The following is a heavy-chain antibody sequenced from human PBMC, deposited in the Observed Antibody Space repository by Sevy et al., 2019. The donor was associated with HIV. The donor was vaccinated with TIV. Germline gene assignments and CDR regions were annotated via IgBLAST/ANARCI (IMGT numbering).Heavy chain of an antibody. D-gene: IGHD2-21*01. CDR3: ARDSSYCSGDKCYDVFDI. Sequence: GGSLRLSCAASGFTFSDYWMTWVRQAPGKDLEWVANIKRDESVKYYVDSVKGRFSVSRDNAKNSLYLHMNSLRADDTALYYCARDSSYCSGDKCYDVFDIWGQGTMVTVSS. V-gene: IGHV3-7*01. J-gene: IGHJ3*02. CDR1: GFTFSDYW. CDR2: IKRDESVK.